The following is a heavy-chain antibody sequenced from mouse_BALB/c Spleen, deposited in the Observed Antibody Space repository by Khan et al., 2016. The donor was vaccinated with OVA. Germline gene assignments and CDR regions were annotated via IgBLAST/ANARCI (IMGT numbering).Heavy chain of an antibody. V-gene: IGHV3-2*02. CDR3: AGSLYYGYGYALDC. D-gene: IGHD2-2*01. CDR2: ISSTGST. Sequence: VQLKESGPGLVKPSQSLSLTCTVTGYAITSDYAWNWIRQFPGNKLEWMGYISSTGSTSYNPSLKSRISITRDTSTNQFFLQLKSVTTEDTATYYCAGSLYYGYGYALDCWGRGTSVTVSS. J-gene: IGHJ4*01. CDR1: GYAITSDYA.